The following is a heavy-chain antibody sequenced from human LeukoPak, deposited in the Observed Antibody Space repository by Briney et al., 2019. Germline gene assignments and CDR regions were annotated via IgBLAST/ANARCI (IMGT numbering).Heavy chain of an antibody. Sequence: PSETLSLTCTVSGGSISSYYWSWIRQPAGKGLEWIGRIYTSGSTNYNPSLKSRVTMSVDTSKNQFSLKLSSVTAADTAVYYCARDSTVRGVGGTYYFDYWGQGTLVTVSS. CDR1: GGSISSYY. J-gene: IGHJ4*02. CDR3: ARDSTVRGVGGTYYFDY. D-gene: IGHD3-10*01. CDR2: IYTSGST. V-gene: IGHV4-4*07.